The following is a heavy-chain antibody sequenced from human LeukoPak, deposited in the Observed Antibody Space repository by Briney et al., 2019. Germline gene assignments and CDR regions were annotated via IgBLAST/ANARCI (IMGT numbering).Heavy chain of an antibody. Sequence: GGSHRLSCEASGFSFSDAWMSWVRQAPGKGLEWVGRIKSSGDGGTTDYTAPVKGRFTISRDDSRNTVFLRMNTLKTEDTAVYYCTTDGGYWGQGTLVTVSS. J-gene: IGHJ4*02. V-gene: IGHV3-15*01. CDR2: IKSSGDGGTT. CDR3: TTDGGY. D-gene: IGHD2-15*01. CDR1: GFSFSDAW.